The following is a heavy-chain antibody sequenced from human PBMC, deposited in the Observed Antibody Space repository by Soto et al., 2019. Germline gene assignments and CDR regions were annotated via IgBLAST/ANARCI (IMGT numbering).Heavy chain of an antibody. D-gene: IGHD2-2*01. CDR1: GFTFSNYV. CDR3: AKGGFCISKSCYAYYYYMDV. CDR2: ISGSGGRT. Sequence: GGSLRLSCAASGFTFSNYVMSWVRQAPGKGLEWVSGISGSGGRTYYADSVKGRFTMSRDNSKNTLSLQMNSLRAEDTAVYYCAKGGFCISKSCYAYYYYMDVWGKGTTVTVSS. V-gene: IGHV3-23*01. J-gene: IGHJ6*03.